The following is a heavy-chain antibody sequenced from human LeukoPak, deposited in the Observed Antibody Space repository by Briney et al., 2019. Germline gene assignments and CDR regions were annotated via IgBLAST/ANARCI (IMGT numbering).Heavy chain of an antibody. J-gene: IGHJ5*02. CDR2: ILPDSGAT. Sequence: ASVKVSCKASGYTFTDYHLHWLRQVPGQGLEWMGWILPDSGATNYAQTFVGRVTMTKDTSISTAYMELSTLRSDDTAVYYCARGGGDNGGWDYFDPWGQGTLVTVSS. CDR1: GYTFTDYH. V-gene: IGHV1-2*02. D-gene: IGHD2-21*01. CDR3: ARGGGDNGGWDYFDP.